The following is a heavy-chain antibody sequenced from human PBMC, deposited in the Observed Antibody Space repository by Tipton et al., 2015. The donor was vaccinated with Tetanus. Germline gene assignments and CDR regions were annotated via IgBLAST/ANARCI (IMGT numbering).Heavy chain of an antibody. CDR3: AKKLGGSNPFDY. CDR2: ISSSGSTI. Sequence: SLRLSCAASGFTFNSYSMNWVRQAPGKGLEWVSYISSSGSTIYYADSVKGRFTISRDNAKNSLYLQMNSLRDEDTAVYYCAKKLGGSNPFDYWGQGTLVSVSS. V-gene: IGHV3-48*02. D-gene: IGHD3-16*01. CDR1: GFTFNSYS. J-gene: IGHJ4*02.